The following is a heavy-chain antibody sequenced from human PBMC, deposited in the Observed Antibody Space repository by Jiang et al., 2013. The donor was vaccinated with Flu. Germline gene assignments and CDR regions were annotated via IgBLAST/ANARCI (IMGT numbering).Heavy chain of an antibody. CDR1: GFTFSSYG. CDR3: ATTTNSHDSSGYYSVAFGI. Sequence: VVQPGGSLRLSCAASGFTFSSYGMHWVRQAPGKGLEWVAFIRYDGNNKYYADSVKGRFTLSRDNSKNTLYLQMNSLRAEDTAVYYCATTTNSHDSSGYYSVAFGIWGRGTLVTFSS. D-gene: IGHD3-22*01. J-gene: IGHJ3*02. V-gene: IGHV3-30*02. CDR2: IRYDGNNK.